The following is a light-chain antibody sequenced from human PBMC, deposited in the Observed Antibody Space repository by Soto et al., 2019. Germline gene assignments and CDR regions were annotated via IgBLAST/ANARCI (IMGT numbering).Light chain of an antibody. J-gene: IGKJ4*01. CDR1: QGIAPY. CDR2: APS. Sequence: DVQMTQSPSSLSASVGDRVTITCRASQGIAPYLAWFQQKPGKVPKLLIYAPSTLQSGVPSRFRGSGSWTDFTLTISSLQHEDVATYYCHKYNSAPLTFGGGTKVEIK. CDR3: HKYNSAPLT. V-gene: IGKV1-27*01.